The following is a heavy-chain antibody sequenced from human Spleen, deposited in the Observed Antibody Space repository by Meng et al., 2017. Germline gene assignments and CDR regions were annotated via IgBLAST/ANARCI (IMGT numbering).Heavy chain of an antibody. CDR1: GDSVSSKSVA. D-gene: IGHD1-26*01. CDR3: ARESSGSPFDY. CDR2: TYYRSKWHN. V-gene: IGHV6-1*01. Sequence: SCAISGDSVSSKSVAWNWIRLSPSRGLEWLGRTYYRSKWHNDYAVSVKSRITINPDTSKNHFSLQLNSVTPEDTAVYYCARESSGSPFDYWGQGTLVTVSS. J-gene: IGHJ4*02.